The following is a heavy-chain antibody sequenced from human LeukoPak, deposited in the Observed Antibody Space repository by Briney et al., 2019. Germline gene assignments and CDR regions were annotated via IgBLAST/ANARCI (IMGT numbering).Heavy chain of an antibody. J-gene: IGHJ4*02. CDR1: GFTFSDYY. D-gene: IGHD3-10*01. V-gene: IGHV3-11*06. Sequence: GGSLRLSCAAFGFTFSDYYMSWTRQAPGKGLEWVSYISSSSSYTNYADSVKGRFTISRDNAKNSLYLQMNSLRAEDTAVYYCARVGLLGSGSPVFDYWGQGTLVTVSS. CDR2: ISSSSSYT. CDR3: ARVGLLGSGSPVFDY.